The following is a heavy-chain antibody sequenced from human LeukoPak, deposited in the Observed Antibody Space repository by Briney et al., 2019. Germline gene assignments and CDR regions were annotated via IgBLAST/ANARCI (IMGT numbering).Heavy chain of an antibody. D-gene: IGHD6-13*01. CDR1: GVSFSTYG. V-gene: IGHV3-30*02. CDR2: IRYDGSLK. CDR3: AKDSGRGTNWYVLDY. J-gene: IGHJ4*02. Sequence: GGSLRLSCAASGVSFSTYGMHWVRQAPGRGLEWVTFIRYDGSLKYYANSVKGRFTVSRDSSKNTLYLQMNSLRTEDTAVYYCAKDSGRGTNWYVLDYWGQGTLITVSS.